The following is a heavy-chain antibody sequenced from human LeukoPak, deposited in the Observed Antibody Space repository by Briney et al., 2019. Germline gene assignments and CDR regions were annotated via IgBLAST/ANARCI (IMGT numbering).Heavy chain of an antibody. Sequence: GGSLRLSCAASGFTFSSHGMHWVRQAPGKGLEWVAVIWYDGSNKYYADSVKGRFTISRDNSKNTLYLQMNSLRAEDTAVYYCARGPTDYYYYYHMDVWGKGTTVTVSS. CDR2: IWYDGSNK. V-gene: IGHV3-33*01. J-gene: IGHJ6*03. CDR1: GFTFSSHG. CDR3: ARGPTDYYYYYHMDV.